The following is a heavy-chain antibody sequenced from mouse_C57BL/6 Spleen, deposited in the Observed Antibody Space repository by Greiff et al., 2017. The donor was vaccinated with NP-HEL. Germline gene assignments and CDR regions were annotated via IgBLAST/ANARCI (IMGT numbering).Heavy chain of an antibody. J-gene: IGHJ4*01. CDR2: IYPGSGNT. V-gene: IGHV1-76*01. CDR3: ARVDYGSMDY. CDR1: GYTFTDYY. D-gene: IGHD2-4*01. Sequence: QVHVKQSGAELVRPGASVKLSCKASGYTFTDYYINWVKQRPGQGLEWIARIYPGSGNTYYNEKFKGKAKLTAEKSSSTAYMQLSRLTSEYSAFYFCARVDYGSMDYWGQGTSVTVSS.